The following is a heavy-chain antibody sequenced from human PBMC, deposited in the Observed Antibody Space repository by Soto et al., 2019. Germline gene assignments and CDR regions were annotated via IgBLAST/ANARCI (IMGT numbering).Heavy chain of an antibody. CDR1: GFTFTSSA. V-gene: IGHV1-58*01. D-gene: IGHD1-26*01. CDR2: IVVGSGNT. Sequence: SVKVSCKASGFTFTSSAVQWVRQARGQRLEWIGWIVVGSGNTNYAQKFQERVTITRDMSTSTAYMELSSLRSEDTAVYYCAALVGAVSGFDYWGQGTLVTAPQ. J-gene: IGHJ4*02. CDR3: AALVGAVSGFDY.